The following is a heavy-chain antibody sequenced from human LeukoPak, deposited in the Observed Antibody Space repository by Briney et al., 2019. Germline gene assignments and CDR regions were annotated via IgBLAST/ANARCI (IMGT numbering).Heavy chain of an antibody. CDR3: ARDNDLLRYFDWPLDY. J-gene: IGHJ4*02. Sequence: GGSLRLSCAASGLTFSSYAMSWVRQAPGNGLEWVSAISGSGGSTYYADSVKGRFTISRDNAKNTVYLQMNSLRAEDTAVYYCARDNDLLRYFDWPLDYWGQGTLVTVSS. D-gene: IGHD3-9*01. CDR1: GLTFSSYA. V-gene: IGHV3-23*01. CDR2: ISGSGGST.